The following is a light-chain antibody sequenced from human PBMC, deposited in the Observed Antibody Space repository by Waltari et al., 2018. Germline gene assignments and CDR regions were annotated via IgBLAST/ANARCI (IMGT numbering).Light chain of an antibody. CDR2: RSD. Sequence: QSVLTPPPSASGTPGQRVTLSCSGSAPHIGGNLFNWYQTLPGKAPKLLSYRSDQRPSGVPDRFSGSKTGTSASLAISGLQSDDEADYFCASWDDSLNGHWVFGGGTKVTVL. CDR3: ASWDDSLNGHWV. J-gene: IGLJ3*02. V-gene: IGLV1-44*01. CDR1: APHIGGNL.